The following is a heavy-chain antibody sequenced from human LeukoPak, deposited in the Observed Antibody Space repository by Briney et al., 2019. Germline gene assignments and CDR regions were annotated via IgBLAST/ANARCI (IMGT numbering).Heavy chain of an antibody. J-gene: IGHJ4*02. CDR3: ARGGIQLWLPMAD. V-gene: IGHV3-53*01. D-gene: IGHD5-18*01. CDR2: IYTGGST. Sequence: GGSLRLSCAASGFIVSNKYMSWVRQAPGRGLDWVSIIYTGGSTYYADSVKGRFTISRDNSKNTLYLQMNSLRVEDTAVYYCARGGIQLWLPMADWGQGTLVTVSS. CDR1: GFIVSNKY.